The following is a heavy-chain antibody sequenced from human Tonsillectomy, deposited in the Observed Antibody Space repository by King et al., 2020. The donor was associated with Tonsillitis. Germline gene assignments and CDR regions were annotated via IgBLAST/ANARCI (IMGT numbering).Heavy chain of an antibody. J-gene: IGHJ5*02. D-gene: IGHD4-17*01. V-gene: IGHV4-4*07. Sequence: VQLQESGPGLVKPSETLSLTCTVSGGSISSYYWSWIRQPAGKGLEWIGRIYTSGSTNYNPSLKSRVTMPVDTSKNQFSLKLSSVTAADTAVYYCARDVTTVTSNWFDPWGQGTLVTVSS. CDR3: ARDVTTVTSNWFDP. CDR2: IYTSGST. CDR1: GGSISSYY.